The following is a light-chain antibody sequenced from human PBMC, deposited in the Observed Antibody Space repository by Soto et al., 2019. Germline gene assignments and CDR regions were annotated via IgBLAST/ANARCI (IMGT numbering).Light chain of an antibody. Sequence: IQLTQSPSSLSASVGDRVTITCRASQGISSYLAWYQQKPGKAPKLLVYAASTLEIGVPSRFSGSGAGTDVTLTIGSLQPEDYATYYCQQLNSYPFTFGRGAKVDIK. J-gene: IGKJ3*01. V-gene: IGKV1-9*01. CDR1: QGISSY. CDR2: AAS. CDR3: QQLNSYPFT.